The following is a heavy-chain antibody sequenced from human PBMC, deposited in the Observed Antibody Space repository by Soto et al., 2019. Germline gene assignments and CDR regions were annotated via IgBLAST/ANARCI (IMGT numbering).Heavy chain of an antibody. D-gene: IGHD1-1*01. J-gene: IGHJ4*02. CDR2: ISAHNGNT. V-gene: IGHV1-18*01. CDR1: GYDFTTYG. CDR3: ARGRYGDY. Sequence: QVHLVQSGAEVKKPGASVKVSCKRSGYDFTTYGITWVRQAPGQGLEWMAWISAHNGNTDYAQKLQGRVTVTRDTSTSTAYMELRSMSSVDTAVYYCARGRYGDYWGQGALVTVSS.